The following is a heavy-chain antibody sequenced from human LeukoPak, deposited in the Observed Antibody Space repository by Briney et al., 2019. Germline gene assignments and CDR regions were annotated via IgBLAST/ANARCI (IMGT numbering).Heavy chain of an antibody. D-gene: IGHD2-15*01. V-gene: IGHV3-30*02. Sequence: HPGGSLRLSCAASGFTFSTYGMHWVRQAPGKGLEWVAFIRYDGSNKYYADSVKGRFTISRDNSKNTLYLQMSSLRADDTAVYYCAEGPKGYCSGGSYPQAWGQGTLATVSS. CDR3: AEGPKGYCSGGSYPQA. CDR1: GFTFSTYG. J-gene: IGHJ5*02. CDR2: IRYDGSNK.